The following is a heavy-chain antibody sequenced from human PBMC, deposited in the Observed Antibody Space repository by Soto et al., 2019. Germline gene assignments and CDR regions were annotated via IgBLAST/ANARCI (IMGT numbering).Heavy chain of an antibody. V-gene: IGHV4-59*01. CDR3: SRSADDSNYGEVYYYYGMDV. D-gene: IGHD4-4*01. CDR2: IYYSGST. CDR1: GGSISSYY. Sequence: QVQLQESGPGLVKPSETLSLTCTVSGGSISSYYWSWIRQPPGKGLEWIGSIYYSGSTNYNPSLKSRVTISVDTSKNQCSLKLSSVTAADTAVYYCSRSADDSNYGEVYYYYGMDVWGQGTTVTVSS. J-gene: IGHJ6*02.